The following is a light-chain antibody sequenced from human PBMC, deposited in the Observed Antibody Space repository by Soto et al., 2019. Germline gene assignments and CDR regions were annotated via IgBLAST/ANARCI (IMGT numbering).Light chain of an antibody. V-gene: IGKV3-11*01. Sequence: EIVLTQSPATLSLSPGERATLSCRASQTVSSSLAWYQQKPGQAPRLLIYEASNRATGIPARFSGSGSGADFTLTISSLEPEDFALYYCQQHINWPLTFGGGNKVEIQ. CDR3: QQHINWPLT. CDR2: EAS. CDR1: QTVSSS. J-gene: IGKJ4*01.